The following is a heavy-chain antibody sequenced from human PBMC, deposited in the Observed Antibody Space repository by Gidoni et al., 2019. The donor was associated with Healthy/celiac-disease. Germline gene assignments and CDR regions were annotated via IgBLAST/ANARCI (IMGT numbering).Heavy chain of an antibody. D-gene: IGHD3-3*01. Sequence: EVQLVESGGGLVQPGGSLRLSCAASGFTFSSYAMHWVRQAPGKGLEYVSAISSNGGSTYYANSVKGRFTISRDNSKNTLYLQMGSLRAEDMAVYYCARAGVSGYLGFPVHFDYWGQGTLVTVSS. CDR3: ARAGVSGYLGFPVHFDY. CDR2: ISSNGGST. J-gene: IGHJ4*02. CDR1: GFTFSSYA. V-gene: IGHV3-64*01.